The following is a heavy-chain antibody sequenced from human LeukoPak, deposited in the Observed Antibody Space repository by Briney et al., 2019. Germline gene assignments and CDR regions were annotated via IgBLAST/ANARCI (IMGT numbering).Heavy chain of an antibody. J-gene: IGHJ3*02. D-gene: IGHD3-10*01. CDR2: IYYSGST. CDR1: GGSISSSSYY. V-gene: IGHV4-39*07. Sequence: SETLSLTCTVSGGSISSSSYYWGWIRQPPGKGLEWIGSIYYSGSTYYNPSLKSRVTISVDTSKNQFSLKLSSVTAADTAVYYCARSAYGSGSRDAFDIWGQGTMVTVSS. CDR3: ARSAYGSGSRDAFDI.